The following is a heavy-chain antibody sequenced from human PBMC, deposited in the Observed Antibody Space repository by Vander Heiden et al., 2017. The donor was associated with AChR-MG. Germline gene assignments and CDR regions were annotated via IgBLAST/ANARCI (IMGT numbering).Heavy chain of an antibody. J-gene: IGHJ4*02. CDR3: AKAPGITMVRVFDY. D-gene: IGHD3-10*01. Sequence: EVQLLASGGGVVQPGGSLRIPCAASGFPFSSYGMGWVRQGPGRGLEWVSAISGSGGSTYYADSVKGRFTISRDNSKNTLYLQMNSLRAEDTAVYYCAKAPGITMVRVFDYWGQGTLVTVSS. CDR2: ISGSGGST. V-gene: IGHV3-23*01. CDR1: GFPFSSYG.